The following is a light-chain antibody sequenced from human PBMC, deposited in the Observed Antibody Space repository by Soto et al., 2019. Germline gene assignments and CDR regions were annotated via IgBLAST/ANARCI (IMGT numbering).Light chain of an antibody. J-gene: IGLJ1*01. Sequence: QSALTQPRSVSGSPGQSVTISCTGASSDVGGYNYVSWYQQHPGTAPKLMIYDVSKRPSGVPDRFSGSKSGNTASLTISGLQTEDEADYYCCSYAGRYTYVFGTGTQLTVL. CDR2: DVS. V-gene: IGLV2-11*01. CDR1: SSDVGGYNY. CDR3: CSYAGRYTYV.